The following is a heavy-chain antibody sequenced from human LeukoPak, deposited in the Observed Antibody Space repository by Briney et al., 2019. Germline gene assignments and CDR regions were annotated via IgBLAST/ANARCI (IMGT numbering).Heavy chain of an antibody. CDR1: GGSISSYY. CDR3: ARDRIDSYGFDY. D-gene: IGHD5-24*01. Sequence: SETLSLTCTVSGGSISSYYWSWIRQPPGKGLEWIGYIYYIGTTNYKPSLKGRVTISVGTSKNQISLRLSSVTAADTAVYYCARDRIDSYGFDYWGQGTLVTVSS. CDR2: IYYIGTT. J-gene: IGHJ4*02. V-gene: IGHV4-59*01.